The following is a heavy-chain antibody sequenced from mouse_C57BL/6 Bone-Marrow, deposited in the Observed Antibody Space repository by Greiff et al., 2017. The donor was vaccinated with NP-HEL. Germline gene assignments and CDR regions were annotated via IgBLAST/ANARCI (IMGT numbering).Heavy chain of an antibody. J-gene: IGHJ3*01. D-gene: IGHD3-2*02. CDR3: ATGSSGAWFAY. V-gene: IGHV1-63*01. CDR1: GYTFTNYW. Sequence: VQLQQSGAELVRPGTSVKMSCKASGYTFTNYWIGWAKQRPGHGLEWIGDIYPGGGYTNYNATFKGKATRTADKSSSTAYMQFSSLTSEDSAIYYCATGSSGAWFAYWGQGTLVTVSA. CDR2: IYPGGGYT.